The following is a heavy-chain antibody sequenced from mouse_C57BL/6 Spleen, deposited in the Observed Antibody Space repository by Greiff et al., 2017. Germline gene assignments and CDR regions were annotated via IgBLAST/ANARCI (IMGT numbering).Heavy chain of an antibody. CDR2: IDPSDSYT. Sequence: QVQLQQPGAELVKPGASVKLSCKASGYTFTSYWMPWVKQRPGQGLEWIGEIDPSDSYTNYNQKFKGKATLTVDTSSSTAYMQLSSLTSEDSAVYYCARRLGWYFDVWGTGTTVTVSS. CDR1: GYTFTSYW. D-gene: IGHD4-1*01. J-gene: IGHJ1*03. V-gene: IGHV1-50*01. CDR3: ARRLGWYFDV.